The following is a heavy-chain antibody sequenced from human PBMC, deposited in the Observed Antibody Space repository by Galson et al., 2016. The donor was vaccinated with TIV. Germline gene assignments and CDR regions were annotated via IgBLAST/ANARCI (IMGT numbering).Heavy chain of an antibody. D-gene: IGHD2-2*01. CDR1: GDSINNYY. CDR2: VSYRGTT. J-gene: IGHJ6*02. V-gene: IGHV4-59*01. Sequence: SETLSLTCSVSGDSINNYYWNWIRQPPGEGLEWIGYVSYRGTTNYNPSLKSRVTISMDKSKNLFSLKLTCLTAADTAVYYCAKAPGVSSPSWGLYDDDYSMDVWGRGTTV. CDR3: AKAPGVSSPSWGLYDDDYSMDV.